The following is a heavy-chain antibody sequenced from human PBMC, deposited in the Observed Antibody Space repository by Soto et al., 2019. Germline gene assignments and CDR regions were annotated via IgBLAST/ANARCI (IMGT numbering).Heavy chain of an antibody. CDR1: GGSISSGDYY. V-gene: IGHV4-30-4*01. J-gene: IGHJ4*02. CDR3: PRSYSSSFDD. D-gene: IGHD6-13*01. CDR2: IYHSGST. Sequence: SETLSLTCTVSGGSISSGDYYWSWIRQPPGKGLEWIGYIYHSGSTNYNPSLKTRVTLSVDTPNNQFSLQLSSVTAAATPAHSGPRSYSSSFDDWRQGTLVTVSS.